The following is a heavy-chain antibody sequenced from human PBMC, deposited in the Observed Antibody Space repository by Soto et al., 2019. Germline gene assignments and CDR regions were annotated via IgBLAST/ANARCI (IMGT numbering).Heavy chain of an antibody. Sequence: SETLSLTCTVSGASISSYYWSWIRQPPGKGLEWIGYIYYSGSTYYNPSLKSRVTISVDTSKNQFSLKLSSVTAADTAVYYCARGPPYDILTGYQTGPFDYWGQGTLVTVSS. CDR1: GASISSYY. CDR2: IYYSGST. D-gene: IGHD3-9*01. CDR3: ARGPPYDILTGYQTGPFDY. V-gene: IGHV4-59*08. J-gene: IGHJ4*02.